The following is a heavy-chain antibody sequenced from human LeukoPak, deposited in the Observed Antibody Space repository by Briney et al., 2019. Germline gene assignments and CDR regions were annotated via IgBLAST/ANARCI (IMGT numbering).Heavy chain of an antibody. J-gene: IGHJ3*02. D-gene: IGHD3-10*01. CDR1: GYSFPGYW. Sequence: GESLKISCKGSGYSFPGYWIGWVRQMPGKGLEWMGIIYPGDSDTRYSPSFQGQVTISADKSISTAYLQWSSLKASDSAMYYCATNTMFRGIHAFDIWGQGTMVTVSS. CDR3: ATNTMFRGIHAFDI. V-gene: IGHV5-51*01. CDR2: IYPGDSDT.